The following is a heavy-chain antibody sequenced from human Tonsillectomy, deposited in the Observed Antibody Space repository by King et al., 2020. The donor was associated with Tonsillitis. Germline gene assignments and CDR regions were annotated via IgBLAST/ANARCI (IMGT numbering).Heavy chain of an antibody. CDR1: GYTFTDYY. Sequence: QLVQSGADVKKPGASVKVSCKASGYTFTDYYIHWVRQAPGQYLEWMGRINPNTGGTNYAQKFQGRIALTRDTSISTAYMELSRLRSDDTVVYFCARGGKGVVVPPGADWFDPWGQGTLVTVSS. D-gene: IGHD2-2*01. V-gene: IGHV1-2*05. J-gene: IGHJ5*02. CDR2: INPNTGGT. CDR3: ARGGKGVVVPPGADWFDP.